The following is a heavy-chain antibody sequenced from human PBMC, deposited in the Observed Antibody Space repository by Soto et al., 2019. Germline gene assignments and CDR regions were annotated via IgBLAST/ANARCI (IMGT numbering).Heavy chain of an antibody. CDR2: IRANDESI. CDR1: GFDFRSYE. CDR3: ARETLRDAIDI. V-gene: IGHV3-48*03. J-gene: IGHJ3*02. Sequence: GVSLRLSCVASGFDFRSYEMNWVRQAPGKGLEWVSNIRANDESISYADSVKGRVSVSRDNAKNSLFLEMNSLRVDDTAVYYCARETLRDAIDIWGQGTMVT.